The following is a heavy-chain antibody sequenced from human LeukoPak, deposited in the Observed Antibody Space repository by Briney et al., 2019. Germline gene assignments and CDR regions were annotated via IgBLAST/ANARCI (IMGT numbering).Heavy chain of an antibody. CDR2: IKQDGSEK. J-gene: IGHJ3*01. CDR1: GFTFSSYW. CDR3: AREGRLLGAFDV. Sequence: GGSLRLSCAASGFTFSSYWMSWVRQAPGKGLEWVANIKQDGSEKYYVDSVKGRFTISRDNAKNSLYLQVSSLRAEDTAIYYCAREGRLLGAFDVWGQGTMVTVSS. V-gene: IGHV3-7*01.